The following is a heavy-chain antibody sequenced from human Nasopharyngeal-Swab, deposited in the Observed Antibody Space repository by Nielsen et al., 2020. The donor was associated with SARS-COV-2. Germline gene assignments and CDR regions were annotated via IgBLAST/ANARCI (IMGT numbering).Heavy chain of an antibody. CDR1: GFTFRSYA. Sequence: GGSLRLSCAASGFTFRSYAMGWVRQAPGKGLEWVSGISGGGGSTYYADSVKDRFTISRDNSKNTLYLQTNSLRVEDTAVYYCAKAPYLRGLDVWGQGTTVTVSS. D-gene: IGHD2-21*01. V-gene: IGHV3-23*01. CDR3: AKAPYLRGLDV. CDR2: ISGGGGST. J-gene: IGHJ6*02.